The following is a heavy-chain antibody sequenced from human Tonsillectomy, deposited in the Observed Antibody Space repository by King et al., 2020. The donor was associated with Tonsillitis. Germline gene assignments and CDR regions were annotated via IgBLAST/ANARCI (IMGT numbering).Heavy chain of an antibody. CDR2: TYTSGST. CDR1: GGSISSYH. D-gene: IGHD4-17*01. V-gene: IGHV4-4*07. J-gene: IGHJ1*01. CDR3: ARDVFDNGDYSEYFQE. Sequence: QLQESGPGLVKPSETLSLTCTVSGGSISSYHWSWIRQPAGKGLEWIGRTYTSGSTKYNPSLKSRVTMSVDMSKNQFSLKLSSVTAADTAVYYCARDVFDNGDYSEYFQEWGQGTLVTVSS.